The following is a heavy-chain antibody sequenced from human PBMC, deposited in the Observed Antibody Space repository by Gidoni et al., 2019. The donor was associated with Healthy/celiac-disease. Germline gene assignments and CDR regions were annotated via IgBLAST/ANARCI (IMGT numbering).Heavy chain of an antibody. CDR3: AALRAYCGGDCSDAFDI. Sequence: QMQLVQSGPEVKKPGTSVKVSCKASGLTFTSPAMQGVRPARGQRLEWIGWIVVGSGNTNYAQKFQERVTITRYMSTSTAYMELSSLRSEDTAVYDCAALRAYCGGDCSDAFDIWGQGTMVTVSS. CDR1: GLTFTSPA. D-gene: IGHD2-21*02. V-gene: IGHV1-58*02. J-gene: IGHJ3*02. CDR2: IVVGSGNT.